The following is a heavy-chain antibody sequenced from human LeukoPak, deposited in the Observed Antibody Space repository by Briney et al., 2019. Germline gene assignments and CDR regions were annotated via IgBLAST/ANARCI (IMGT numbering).Heavy chain of an antibody. V-gene: IGHV1-69*05. J-gene: IGHJ4*02. CDR2: IIPIFGTA. CDR1: GGTFSSYA. CDR3: AREPGDYGGNPSISYYFDY. D-gene: IGHD4-23*01. Sequence: GASVKVSCKASGGTFSSYAISWVRQAPGQGLEWMGGIIPIFGTANYAQKFQGRVTITTDESTSTAYMELSSLRSEDTAVYYCAREPGDYGGNPSISYYFDYWGQGTLVTVSS.